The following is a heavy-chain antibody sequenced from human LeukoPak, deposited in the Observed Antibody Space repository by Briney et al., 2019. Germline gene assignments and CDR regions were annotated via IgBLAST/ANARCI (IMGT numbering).Heavy chain of an antibody. CDR2: IFYSVSI. CDR1: GGSITSRNYY. J-gene: IGHJ6*03. CDR3: ATLLLYSYHMDV. D-gene: IGHD3-22*01. Sequence: SETLSLTCTVSGGSITSRNYYWGWIRQPPGMGLEWIGSIFYSVSIYYNRSLKTRLTISVDTSRNQFSLKLTSVTAADTAVYYCATLLLYSYHMDVWGKGTTVTVSS. V-gene: IGHV4-39*01.